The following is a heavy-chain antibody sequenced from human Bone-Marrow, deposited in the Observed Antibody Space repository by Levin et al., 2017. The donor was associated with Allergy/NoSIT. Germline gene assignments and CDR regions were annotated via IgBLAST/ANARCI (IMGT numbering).Heavy chain of an antibody. Sequence: GGSLRLSCAASGFAFSSYAMNWVRQAPGKGLEWVSGISGVGSNTYYADSVKGRFTISRDNSRNTLFVQMNSLRAEDTAVYFCAKDMSSSWSTADLHYWGQGTLVTVSS. CDR1: GFAFSSYA. CDR3: AKDMSSSWSTADLHY. D-gene: IGHD6-13*01. J-gene: IGHJ4*02. V-gene: IGHV3-23*01. CDR2: ISGVGSNT.